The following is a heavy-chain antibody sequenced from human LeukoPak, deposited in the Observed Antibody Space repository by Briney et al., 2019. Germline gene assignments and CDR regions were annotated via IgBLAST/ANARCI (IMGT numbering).Heavy chain of an antibody. D-gene: IGHD6-19*01. CDR2: TYYKSEWYN. V-gene: IGHV6-1*01. CDR3: ARVRSSLRWYFDL. Sequence: SQTLSLTCAISGDSISRNTITWNWIRQSPSRGLEWLGRTYYKSEWYNDYAVSVKSRIIINPDTSKNQFSLQLSSVTPEDTAMYYCARVRSSLRWYFDLWGRGTLVTVSS. CDR1: GDSISRNTIT. J-gene: IGHJ2*01.